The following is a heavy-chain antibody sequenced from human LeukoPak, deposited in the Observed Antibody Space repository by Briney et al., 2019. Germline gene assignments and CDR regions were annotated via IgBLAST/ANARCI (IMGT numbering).Heavy chain of an antibody. CDR2: ISSSGSTI. CDR3: ARGLSYYYGSGSPNNWFDP. V-gene: IGHV3-48*04. D-gene: IGHD3-10*01. CDR1: GFTFSSYS. J-gene: IGHJ5*02. Sequence: GGSLRLSCAASGFTFSSYSMSWFRQAPGKGLEWVSYISSSGSTIYYADSVKGRFTISRDNAKNSLYLQMNSLRAEDTAVYYCARGLSYYYGSGSPNNWFDPWGQGTLVTVSS.